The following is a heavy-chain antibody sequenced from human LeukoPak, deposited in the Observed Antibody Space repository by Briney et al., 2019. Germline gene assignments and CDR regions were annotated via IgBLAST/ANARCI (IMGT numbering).Heavy chain of an antibody. CDR2: INPNSGGT. CDR1: GYTFTGYY. J-gene: IGHJ4*02. CDR3: ARGALYSSSWYQY. V-gene: IGHV1-2*02. D-gene: IGHD6-13*01. Sequence: GASVKVSYKASGYTFTGYYMHWVRQAPGQGLEWMGWINPNSGGTNYAQKFQGRVTMTRDTSISTAYMELSRLRSDDTAVYYCARGALYSSSWYQYWGQGTLVTVSS.